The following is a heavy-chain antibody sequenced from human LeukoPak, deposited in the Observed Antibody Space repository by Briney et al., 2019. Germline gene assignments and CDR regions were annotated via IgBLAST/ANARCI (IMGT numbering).Heavy chain of an antibody. J-gene: IGHJ4*02. CDR2: ISGSGGST. D-gene: IGHD3-22*01. CDR1: GVTFSSFW. CDR3: AKVATKGNYYDSSGYSLDY. Sequence: GGSLRLSCAASGVTFSSFWMCWVRHAPGKGLEWVSAISGSGGSTYYADSVKGRFTISRDNSKNTQDLQMNSLRAEDTAVFYCAKVATKGNYYDSSGYSLDYWGQGTLVTVSS. V-gene: IGHV3-23*01.